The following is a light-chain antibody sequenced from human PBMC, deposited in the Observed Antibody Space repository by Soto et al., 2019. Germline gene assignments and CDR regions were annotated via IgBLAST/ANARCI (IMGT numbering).Light chain of an antibody. Sequence: DIQMTQSPSSLSASVEDRVIITCRASQSISGWLAWYQQKPGKAPKLLIYDVSSLESGVPSRFSGSGSGTEFTLAISSLQPDDFATYYCQQYNSYPWTFGQGTKVDNK. CDR2: DVS. V-gene: IGKV1-5*01. CDR3: QQYNSYPWT. J-gene: IGKJ1*01. CDR1: QSISGW.